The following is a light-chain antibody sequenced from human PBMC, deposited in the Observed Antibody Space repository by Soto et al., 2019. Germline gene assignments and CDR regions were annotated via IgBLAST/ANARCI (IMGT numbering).Light chain of an antibody. CDR1: QSVTGTN. CDR2: DAV. J-gene: IGKJ5*01. CDR3: QQYNNWPPIT. V-gene: IGKV3-20*01. Sequence: EIVLTQSPGTLSLSPGEGATLSCRASQSVTGTNLAWYQQRAGQAPRLLIYDAVRRATGIPDRFSGSGSGTDFTLTISRLEPEDFAVYYCQQYNNWPPITFGQGTRLEIK.